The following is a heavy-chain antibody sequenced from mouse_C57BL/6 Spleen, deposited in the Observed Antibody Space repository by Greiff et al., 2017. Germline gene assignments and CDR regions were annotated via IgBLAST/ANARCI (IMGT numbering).Heavy chain of an antibody. CDR1: GYTFTDYY. J-gene: IGHJ2*01. D-gene: IGHD2-4*01. V-gene: IGHV1-19*01. CDR2: INPYNGGT. CDR3: ARAEENDSHWDY. Sequence: VQLQQSGPVLVKPGASVKMSCKASGYTFTDYYMNWVKQSHGKSLEWIGVINPYNGGTSYNQKFKGKATLTVDKSSSTAYMELNSLTSEDSAVDYCARAEENDSHWDYWGQGTTRTVSS.